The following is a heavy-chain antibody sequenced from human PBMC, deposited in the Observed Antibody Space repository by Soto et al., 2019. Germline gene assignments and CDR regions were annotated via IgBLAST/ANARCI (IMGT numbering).Heavy chain of an antibody. Sequence: QVQLVQSGAEVKKPGSSVKVSCKASGGTFSSYAISWVRQAPGQGLEWMGGIIPIFGTANYAQKFQGRVTISADEATSTAYMELSRLRSEDTAVYYCAGDEGIAAAGSDYYYGLEVWGQGNTVPVSS. D-gene: IGHD6-13*01. CDR3: AGDEGIAAAGSDYYYGLEV. CDR2: IIPIFGTA. V-gene: IGHV1-69*01. J-gene: IGHJ6*02. CDR1: GGTFSSYA.